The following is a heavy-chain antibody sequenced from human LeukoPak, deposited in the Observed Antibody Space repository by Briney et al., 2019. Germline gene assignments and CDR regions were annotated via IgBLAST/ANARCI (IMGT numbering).Heavy chain of an antibody. CDR3: ARALVAGTFDY. CDR1: GFTFSSYA. J-gene: IGHJ4*02. CDR2: ISSNGGST. V-gene: IGHV3-64*01. Sequence: GGSLRLSCAASGFTFSSYAMHWVRQAPGKGLEYVSAISSNGGSTYYANSVKGRFTISRDNSKNTPYLQMGSLRAEDMAVYYCARALVAGTFDYWGQGTLVTVSS. D-gene: IGHD6-19*01.